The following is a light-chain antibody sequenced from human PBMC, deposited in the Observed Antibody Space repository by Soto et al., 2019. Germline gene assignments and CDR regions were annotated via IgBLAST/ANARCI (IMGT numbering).Light chain of an antibody. Sequence: DIQMTQSPSSLSASVGDRVTITCRASQSISSYLNWYQQKPGKAPKLLIYAASSLQSGVPSRFSGSGSGTDFTLTNSSLQPEDFATYYCQQSYSTPNTFGPGTKADIK. CDR1: QSISSY. CDR3: QQSYSTPNT. CDR2: AAS. V-gene: IGKV1-39*01. J-gene: IGKJ3*01.